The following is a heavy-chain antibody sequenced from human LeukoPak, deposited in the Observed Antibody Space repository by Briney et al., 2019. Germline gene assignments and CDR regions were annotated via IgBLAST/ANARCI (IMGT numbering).Heavy chain of an antibody. Sequence: SETLSLTCTASGGSISSYYWSWIRQPAGKGLEWIGRFYTSGSTNYNPSLKSRVTMSVDTSKDQFSLKLSSVTAADTAVYYCAREPRGRSGSFYMWDYWGQGTLVTVSS. CDR3: AREPRGRSGSFYMWDY. D-gene: IGHD3-10*01. CDR2: FYTSGST. J-gene: IGHJ4*02. CDR1: GGSISSYY. V-gene: IGHV4-4*07.